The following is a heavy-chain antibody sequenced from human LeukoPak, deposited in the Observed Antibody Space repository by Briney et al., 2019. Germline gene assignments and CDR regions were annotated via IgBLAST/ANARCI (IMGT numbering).Heavy chain of an antibody. V-gene: IGHV3-7*01. D-gene: IGHD3-22*01. CDR2: INEDGSEK. CDR1: GFSFGIYW. J-gene: IGHJ4*02. Sequence: GGSLRLSCEGTGFSFGIYWMSWVRQAPGKGLEWVANINEDGSEKYYVDSVKGRFTISRDNGKNALYLQMRSLRAEDTAVYYCARNEDYSDSTGYYSTFYLDSWGQGTLVTVSS. CDR3: ARNEDYSDSTGYYSTFYLDS.